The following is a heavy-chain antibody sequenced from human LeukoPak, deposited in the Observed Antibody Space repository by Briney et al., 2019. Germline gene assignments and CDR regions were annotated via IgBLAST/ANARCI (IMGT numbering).Heavy chain of an antibody. D-gene: IGHD2-15*01. CDR2: TYTSGST. Sequence: PSETLSLTCTVSGGSLSSYYWSWIRQPPGKGLEWIGYTYTSGSTNYNPSLKSRVTISVDTSKNQFSLKLSSVTAADTAVYYCARHKTKKYCSGGSCYPSPFDIWGQGTMVTVSS. CDR1: GGSLSSYY. V-gene: IGHV4-4*09. J-gene: IGHJ3*02. CDR3: ARHKTKKYCSGGSCYPSPFDI.